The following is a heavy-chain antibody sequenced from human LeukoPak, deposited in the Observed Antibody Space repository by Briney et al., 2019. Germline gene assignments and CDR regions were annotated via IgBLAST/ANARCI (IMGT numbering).Heavy chain of an antibody. CDR1: GGTFSSYA. CDR3: ATPEYGDSTLDY. Sequence: ASVKVSCKASGGTFSSYAISWVRQAPGQGLEWMGGIIPIFGTANYAQKFQGRVTITTDESTSTAYMELSSLRSEDTAVYYCATPEYGDSTLDYWGQGTLVTVSS. J-gene: IGHJ4*02. V-gene: IGHV1-69*05. CDR2: IIPIFGTA. D-gene: IGHD4-17*01.